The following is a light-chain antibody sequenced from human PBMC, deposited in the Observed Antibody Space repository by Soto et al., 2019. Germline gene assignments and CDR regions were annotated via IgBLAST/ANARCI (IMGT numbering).Light chain of an antibody. CDR1: QSVSSSY. CDR3: QQYGSSPPMYT. V-gene: IGKV3-20*01. J-gene: IGKJ2*01. CDR2: GAS. Sequence: EIVLTQSPGTLSLSPGERATLSCRASQSVSSSYLAWYQQKPGQAPRLLIYGASSRATGIPDRFSGSGSGTDFTLTISRLEPVDFAVYYCQQYGSSPPMYTFGQGTKVDIK.